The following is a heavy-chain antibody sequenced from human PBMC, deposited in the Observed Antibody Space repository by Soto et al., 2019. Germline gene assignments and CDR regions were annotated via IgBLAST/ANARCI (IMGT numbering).Heavy chain of an antibody. V-gene: IGHV4-31*03. Sequence: SETLSLTCTVSGGSISSGGYYYNWIRQHPGTGLEWIGYIYYSGSTYYNPSLKSRVTISVDTSKNQFSLKLSSVTAADTAVYYCARGIAMAGNWFDPWGQGXLVTVSS. CDR1: GGSISSGGYY. CDR3: ARGIAMAGNWFDP. CDR2: IYYSGST. D-gene: IGHD6-19*01. J-gene: IGHJ5*02.